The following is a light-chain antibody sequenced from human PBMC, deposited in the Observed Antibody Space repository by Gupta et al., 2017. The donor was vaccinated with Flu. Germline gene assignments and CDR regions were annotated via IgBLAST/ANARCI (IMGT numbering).Light chain of an antibody. CDR1: SSDVGAYDY. CDR3: SSYTSSSFYA. J-gene: IGLJ1*01. CDR2: EVS. Sequence: QSALTQPASVSGSPGQSITITCTGTSSDVGAYDYVSWYQHHPGKAPKFMIFEVSNRPSGVSNRYSGSKSGNTASLTISGLQPEDEADYFCSSYTSSSFYAFGTGTKVTVL. V-gene: IGLV2-14*01.